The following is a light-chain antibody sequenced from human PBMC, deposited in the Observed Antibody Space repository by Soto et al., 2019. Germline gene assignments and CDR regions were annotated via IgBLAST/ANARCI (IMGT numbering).Light chain of an antibody. J-gene: IGKJ1*01. CDR2: GPS. V-gene: IGKV3-15*01. CDR3: QQYNNWPPWT. CDR1: KRFSAN. Sequence: EMVLPQSPATCFVPPGERAPLSFRASKRFSANLAGSQQKPGQAPRLLILGPSTRATGIPARFSGSGSGTEFTLTISSLQSEDFAVYYCQQYNNWPPWTFGQGTKVEIK.